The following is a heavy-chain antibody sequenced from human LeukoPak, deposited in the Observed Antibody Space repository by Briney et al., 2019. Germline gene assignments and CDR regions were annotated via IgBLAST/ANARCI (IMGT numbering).Heavy chain of an antibody. CDR3: ARNRPADYFDY. CDR1: GFTFSSYG. Sequence: GGSLRLSCAASGFTFSSYGMQWVRQAPGKGLEWVAVIWPDGSNKYYADSVKGRFTISRDNSKNTLYLQMNSLRAEDTAVYYCARNRPADYFDYWGQGTLVTVSS. V-gene: IGHV3-33*01. J-gene: IGHJ4*02. CDR2: IWPDGSNK.